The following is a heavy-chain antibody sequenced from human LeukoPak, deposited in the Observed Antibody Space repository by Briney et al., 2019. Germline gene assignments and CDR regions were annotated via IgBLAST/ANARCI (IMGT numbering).Heavy chain of an antibody. D-gene: IGHD3-10*01. J-gene: IGHJ4*02. CDR3: ARDPYGSGRFDY. CDR2: IYTSGST. CDR1: GGSISSGSYY. Sequence: SETLSLTCTVSGGSISSGSYYWSWIRQPAGKGLEWIGRIYTSGSTNYNPSLKSRVTISVDTSKNQFSLKLSSVTAADTAVYYCARDPYGSGRFDYWGQGTLVTVSS. V-gene: IGHV4-61*02.